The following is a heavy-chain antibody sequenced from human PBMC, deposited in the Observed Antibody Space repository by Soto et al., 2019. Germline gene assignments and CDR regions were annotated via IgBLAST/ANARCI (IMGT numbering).Heavy chain of an antibody. CDR1: GYTFTSYD. D-gene: IGHD3-3*01. J-gene: IGHJ5*02. Sequence: ASVKVSCKASGYTFTSYDINWVRQATGQGLEWMGWMNPNSGNTGYAQKFQGRVTMTRNTSISTAYMELSSLRSEDTAVYYCARGRIFGVVTIVNWFDPWGQGTLVTVSS. V-gene: IGHV1-8*01. CDR3: ARGRIFGVVTIVNWFDP. CDR2: MNPNSGNT.